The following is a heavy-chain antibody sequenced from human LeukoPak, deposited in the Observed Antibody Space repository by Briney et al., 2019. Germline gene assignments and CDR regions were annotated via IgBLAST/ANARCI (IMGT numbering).Heavy chain of an antibody. CDR1: GFTFSDYS. V-gene: IGHV3-48*01. Sequence: GGSLRLSCAASGFTFSDYSMNWVRQAPGKGLEWISYIGIDSGNTKYADSVKGRFTISADKAKNSLYLQMNSLRAEDTAVYSCVRGRGWYLDLWGRGTQVTVSS. CDR2: IGIDSGNT. J-gene: IGHJ2*01. CDR3: VRGRGWYLDL.